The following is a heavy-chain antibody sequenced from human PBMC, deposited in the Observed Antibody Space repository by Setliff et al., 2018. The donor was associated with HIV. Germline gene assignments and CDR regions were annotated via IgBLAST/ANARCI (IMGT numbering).Heavy chain of an antibody. CDR3: ARVIYSYYDSTGYSCYFDY. J-gene: IGHJ4*02. V-gene: IGHV4-39*07. Sequence: SETLSLTCSVSGGSISSSSYYWGWIRQPPGKGLEWIGEINHSGSTNYNPSLKSRVTMSVDTSKNQFSLKLRSVTAADTAVYYCARVIYSYYDSTGYSCYFDYWGQGTLVTVSS. CDR1: GGSISSSSYY. CDR2: INHSGST. D-gene: IGHD3-22*01.